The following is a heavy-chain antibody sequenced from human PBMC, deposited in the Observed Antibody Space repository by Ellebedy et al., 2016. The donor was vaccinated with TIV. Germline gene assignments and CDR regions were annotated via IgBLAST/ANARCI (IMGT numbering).Heavy chain of an antibody. Sequence: GGSLRLSCAASGFTFSDHYMDWVRQAPGKGLEWVGRSRNKVNGYTTEYAASVKGRFSISRDDSRNSVYLQMNSLKSEDTAVYYCARHPSVAGPGDVWGQGTTVTVSS. CDR3: ARHPSVAGPGDV. CDR1: GFTFSDHY. CDR2: SRNKVNGYTT. V-gene: IGHV3-72*01. D-gene: IGHD6-19*01. J-gene: IGHJ6*02.